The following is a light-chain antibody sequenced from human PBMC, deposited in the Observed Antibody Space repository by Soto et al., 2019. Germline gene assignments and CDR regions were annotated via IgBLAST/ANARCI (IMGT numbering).Light chain of an antibody. J-gene: IGKJ3*01. CDR3: QQYESSPFT. CDR1: LSVTSNY. Sequence: EIVLTQSPGTLSLSPGERATLSCRASLSVTSNYVAWYQQRHGLPPRLLIYGASSRAIGIPDRFSGSGSGTDFTLTISSLEPEDFAVYYCQQYESSPFTFGRGTKVDI. V-gene: IGKV3-20*01. CDR2: GAS.